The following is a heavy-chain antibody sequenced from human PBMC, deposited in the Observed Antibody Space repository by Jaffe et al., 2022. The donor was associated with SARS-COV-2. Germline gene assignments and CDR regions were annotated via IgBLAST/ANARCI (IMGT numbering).Heavy chain of an antibody. Sequence: EVQLVESGGGLVQPGGSLRLSCAASGFTFSSYSMNWVRQAPGKGLEWVSYISSSSSTIYYADSVKGRFTISRDNAKNSLYLQMNSLRDEDTAVYYCARDSLEMATINPWPEYFQHWGQGTLVTVSS. D-gene: IGHD5-12*01. CDR2: ISSSSSTI. CDR3: ARDSLEMATINPWPEYFQH. J-gene: IGHJ1*01. V-gene: IGHV3-48*02. CDR1: GFTFSSYS.